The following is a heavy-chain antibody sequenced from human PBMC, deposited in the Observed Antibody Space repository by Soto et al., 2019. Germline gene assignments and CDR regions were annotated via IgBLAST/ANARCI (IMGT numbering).Heavy chain of an antibody. V-gene: IGHV4-31*03. CDR3: ARRYGGNFDY. J-gene: IGHJ4*02. CDR2: IYYSGST. D-gene: IGHD2-15*01. Sequence: PSETLSLTCTFSGGSIRSGGYYWSWIRQHPGKGLEWIGYIYYSGSTYYNPSLKSRVTISVDTSKNQFSLKLSSVTAADTAVYYCARRYGGNFDYWGQGTLVTVSS. CDR1: GGSIRSGGYY.